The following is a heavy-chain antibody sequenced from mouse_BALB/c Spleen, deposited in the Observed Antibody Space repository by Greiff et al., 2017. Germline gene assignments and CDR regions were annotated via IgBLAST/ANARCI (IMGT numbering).Heavy chain of an antibody. D-gene: IGHD1-1*01. CDR2: ISSGSSTI. CDR1: GFTFSSFG. Sequence: EVKLVESGGGLVQPGGSRKLSCAASGFTFSSFGMHWVRQAPEKGLEWVAYISSGSSTIYYADTVKGRFTISRDNPKNTLFLQMTSLRSEDTAMYYCARSPRSYFDYWGQGTTLTVSS. J-gene: IGHJ2*01. CDR3: ARSPRSYFDY. V-gene: IGHV5-17*02.